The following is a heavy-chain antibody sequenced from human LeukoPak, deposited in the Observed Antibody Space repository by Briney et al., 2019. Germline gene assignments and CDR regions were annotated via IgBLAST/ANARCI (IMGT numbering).Heavy chain of an antibody. CDR1: GYTFTNSY. J-gene: IGHJ3*02. Sequence: ASVKVSCKASGYTFTNSYIHWVRQAPGQVLEWMGLINPDGGNTNYAQNFQGRVTLTRDTSTSIVYMELSSLRSEDTAIYYCARIRDGYNDAYDIWGQGTVVTVPS. CDR3: ARIRDGYNDAYDI. CDR2: INPDGGNT. V-gene: IGHV1-46*01. D-gene: IGHD5-24*01.